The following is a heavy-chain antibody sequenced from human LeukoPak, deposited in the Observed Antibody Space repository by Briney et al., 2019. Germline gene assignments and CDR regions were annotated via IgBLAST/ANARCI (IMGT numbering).Heavy chain of an antibody. CDR2: TSYDGGEK. V-gene: IGHV3-30*04. Sequence: PGGSLRLSCVGSGFIFSSYAMHWVRQVPSKGLEWLAITSYDGGEKYYADFVRGRFTISRDNSKNTLYLQMNSLRGEDTALYYCARGSWKFSHYYFLDVWGNGTTVTVSS. J-gene: IGHJ6*03. CDR1: GFIFSSYA. D-gene: IGHD1-1*01. CDR3: ARGSWKFSHYYFLDV.